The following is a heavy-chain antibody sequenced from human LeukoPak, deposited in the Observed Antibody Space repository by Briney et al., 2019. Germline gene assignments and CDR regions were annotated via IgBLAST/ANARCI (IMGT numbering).Heavy chain of an antibody. CDR1: GGSISSYY. J-gene: IGHJ6*03. V-gene: IGHV4-59*12. Sequence: SETLSLTCTVSGGSISSYYWTWIRQPPGKGLEWIGYIYYSGSTNYNPSLKSRVTISVDTSKNQFSLKLSSVTAADTAVYYCARGDYGGYYYYYMDVWGKGTTVTVSS. D-gene: IGHD4-23*01. CDR2: IYYSGST. CDR3: ARGDYGGYYYYYMDV.